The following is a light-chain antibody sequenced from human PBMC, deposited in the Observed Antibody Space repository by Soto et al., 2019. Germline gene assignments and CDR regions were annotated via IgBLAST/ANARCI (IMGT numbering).Light chain of an antibody. J-gene: IGKJ4*01. CDR3: QQYDVWPALT. V-gene: IGKV3-15*01. CDR1: ESVSSN. Sequence: EKALTQSPVTLSLSPGERATISCRASESVSSNLAWYQQRPGQAPRLLIYGASTRASGVPDRFSGSGSGTEFILTISSLQSEDSAVYYCQQYDVWPALTFGGGTKVDIK. CDR2: GAS.